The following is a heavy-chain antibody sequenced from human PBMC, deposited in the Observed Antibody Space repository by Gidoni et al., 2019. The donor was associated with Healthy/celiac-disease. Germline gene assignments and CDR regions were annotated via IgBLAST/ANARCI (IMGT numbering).Heavy chain of an antibody. D-gene: IGHD6-19*01. J-gene: IGHJ4*02. CDR1: GRSLSSGRYH. CDR3: ASSGIAVASGDW. CDR2: IYYSGST. V-gene: IGHV4-61*01. Sequence: QVQLQESGPGLVKPSETLSLPCTVSGRSLSSGRYHWSWIRQPPGKGLEWIGYIYYSGSTNYNPSLKSRVTISVDTSKNQFSLKLSSVTAADTAVYYCASSGIAVASGDWWGQGTLVTVSS.